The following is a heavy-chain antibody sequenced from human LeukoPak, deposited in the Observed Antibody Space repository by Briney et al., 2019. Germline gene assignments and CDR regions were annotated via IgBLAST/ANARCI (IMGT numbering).Heavy chain of an antibody. Sequence: GESLKISCKASGYTFTGDWIGWVRQMPGKGLEWMGIIYPGDSDTRYSPSFQGQVTISADKSISTAYLQWSSLKASDTAMYYCASFYSSGYDYWGQGTLVTVSS. CDR1: GYTFTGDW. D-gene: IGHD6-19*01. CDR2: IYPGDSDT. V-gene: IGHV5-51*01. J-gene: IGHJ4*02. CDR3: ASFYSSGYDY.